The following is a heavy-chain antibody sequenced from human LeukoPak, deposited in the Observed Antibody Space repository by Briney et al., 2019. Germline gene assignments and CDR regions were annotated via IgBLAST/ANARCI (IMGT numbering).Heavy chain of an antibody. Sequence: SETLSLTCTVSGGSINGYYWSWIRQPAGKGLEWIGRVYNSESINYNPSLKSRVTMSIDTSKNQFYLKLNSVTAADTAVYYCARDRSSSYTRDWFDPWGQGALVTLSS. CDR1: GGSINGYY. CDR3: ARDRSSSYTRDWFDP. CDR2: VYNSESI. V-gene: IGHV4-4*07. J-gene: IGHJ5*02. D-gene: IGHD2-2*01.